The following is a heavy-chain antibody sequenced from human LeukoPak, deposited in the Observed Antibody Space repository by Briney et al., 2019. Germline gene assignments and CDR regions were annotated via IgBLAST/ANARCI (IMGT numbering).Heavy chain of an antibody. Sequence: PGGSLRLSCAASGFTFSDYYMNWIRQAPGKGLEWVSYISNSGSSIYYADSVKGRFTISRDNAKNSLYLQMNSLTAEDTAVYWCAKDPINWGSIYFDCWGQGTLVTASS. CDR1: GFTFSDYY. V-gene: IGHV3-11*01. D-gene: IGHD7-27*01. J-gene: IGHJ4*02. CDR3: AKDPINWGSIYFDC. CDR2: ISNSGSSI.